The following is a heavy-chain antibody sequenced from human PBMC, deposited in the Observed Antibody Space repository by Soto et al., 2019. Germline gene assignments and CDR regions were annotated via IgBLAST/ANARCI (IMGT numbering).Heavy chain of an antibody. D-gene: IGHD7-27*01. Sequence: GGSLRLSCAASGFTFSSYAMSWVRQAPGKGLEWVSAISGSGGSTYYADSVKGRLTISRDNSKNTLYLQTNSLRAEDTAVYYCAKGKNWGSADWYFDLWGRGTLVTVSS. V-gene: IGHV3-23*01. J-gene: IGHJ2*01. CDR2: ISGSGGST. CDR3: AKGKNWGSADWYFDL. CDR1: GFTFSSYA.